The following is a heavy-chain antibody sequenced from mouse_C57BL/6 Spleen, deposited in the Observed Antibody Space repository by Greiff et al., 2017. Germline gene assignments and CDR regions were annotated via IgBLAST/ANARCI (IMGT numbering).Heavy chain of an antibody. CDR3: AREAGGLPPSY. Sequence: QVQLQQSGAELARPGASVKLSCKAFGYTFTSSGISWVKQRTGQGLEWIGEIYPRSGHTYYNEKFKGKATLTADKSSSTAYMELRSLTSEDSAVYFCAREAGGLPPSYWGQGTTLTVSS. CDR2: IYPRSGHT. V-gene: IGHV1-81*01. CDR1: GYTFTSSG. J-gene: IGHJ2*01.